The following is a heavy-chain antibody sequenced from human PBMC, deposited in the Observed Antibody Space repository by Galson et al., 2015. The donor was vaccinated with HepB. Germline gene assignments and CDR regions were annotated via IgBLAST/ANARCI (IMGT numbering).Heavy chain of an antibody. D-gene: IGHD3-16*01. CDR2: IDNDVVTA. CDR3: AKGRGMILESWFFDY. CDR1: GFSFSIYA. Sequence: SLRLSCAASGFSFSIYAMNWVRQAPGKGLEWVSTIDNDVVTAFYADSVKGRSTISRDNSKNTVYLQMNNLRGEDTAVYYCAKGRGMILESWFFDYWGQGAPVTVSS. J-gene: IGHJ4*02. V-gene: IGHV3-23*01.